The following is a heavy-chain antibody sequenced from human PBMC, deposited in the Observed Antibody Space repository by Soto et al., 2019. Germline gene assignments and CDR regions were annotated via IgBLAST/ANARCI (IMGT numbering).Heavy chain of an antibody. D-gene: IGHD6-13*01. CDR3: AKDRRIGIAAAQPPHYYYYYGMDV. Sequence: GGSLRLSCAASGFTFSSYAMSWVRQAPGKGLEWVSAISGSGGSTYYADSVKGRFTISRDNSKNTLYLQMNSLRAEDTAVYYCAKDRRIGIAAAQPPHYYYYYGMDVWGQGTTVTVSS. V-gene: IGHV3-23*01. CDR2: ISGSGGST. CDR1: GFTFSSYA. J-gene: IGHJ6*02.